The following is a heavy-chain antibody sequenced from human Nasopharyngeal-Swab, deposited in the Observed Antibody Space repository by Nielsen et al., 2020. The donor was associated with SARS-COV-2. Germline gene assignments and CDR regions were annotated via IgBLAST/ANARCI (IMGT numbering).Heavy chain of an antibody. CDR3: ASARLTYCGGDCYDT. J-gene: IGHJ4*02. Sequence: GESLKISCAASGFTFSSYGMYWVRQAPGKGLEWVAVIWYDGSNKYYADSVKGRFTISRDNSKNTLYLQMNSLRAEDTAVYYCASARLTYCGGDCYDTWGQGTLVSVSS. CDR1: GFTFSSYG. V-gene: IGHV3-33*01. CDR2: IWYDGSNK. D-gene: IGHD2-21*01.